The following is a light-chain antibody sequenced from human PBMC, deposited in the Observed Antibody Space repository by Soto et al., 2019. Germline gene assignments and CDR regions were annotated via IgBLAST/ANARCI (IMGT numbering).Light chain of an antibody. CDR3: CSYAGSSTPYV. J-gene: IGLJ1*01. V-gene: IGLV2-23*02. Sequence: LTQPASVSGSPGQSITISCTGTSSDVGSYNLVSWYQQHPGKAPKLMIYEVSKRPSGVSNRFSGSKSGNTASLTISGLQAEDEADYYCCSYAGSSTPYVFGTGTKVTV. CDR2: EVS. CDR1: SSDVGSYNL.